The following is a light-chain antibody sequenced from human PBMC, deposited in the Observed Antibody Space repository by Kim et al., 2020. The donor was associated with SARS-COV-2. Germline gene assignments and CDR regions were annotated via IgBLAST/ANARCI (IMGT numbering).Light chain of an antibody. V-gene: IGLV3-19*01. J-gene: IGLJ7*01. Sequence: SSELTQDPAVSVALGQTVRITCQGDSLRSYYANWYQQKAGQTPLPVIYAEKNRPSGIPDRFSGSSSGNTAFLTITGAQAEDEADYYCSSRDSRGNLKWVFGGGTQLTVL. CDR2: AEK. CDR1: SLRSYY. CDR3: SSRDSRGNLKWV.